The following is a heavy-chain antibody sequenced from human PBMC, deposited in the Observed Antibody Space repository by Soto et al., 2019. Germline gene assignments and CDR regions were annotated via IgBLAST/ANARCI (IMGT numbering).Heavy chain of an antibody. J-gene: IGHJ4*02. Sequence: QITLKESGPTLVKPTQTLTLTCTFSGFSLSTSGVGVGWIRQPPGKALEWLALIYWDDDKRFSPSLKSRSTITKDTSKNQVALTMTNMDPEDTATYYCAHRPPTVVSIDYFDYWGQGTLVTVSS. V-gene: IGHV2-5*02. CDR1: GFSLSTSGVG. CDR2: IYWDDDK. CDR3: AHRPPTVVSIDYFDY. D-gene: IGHD4-17*01.